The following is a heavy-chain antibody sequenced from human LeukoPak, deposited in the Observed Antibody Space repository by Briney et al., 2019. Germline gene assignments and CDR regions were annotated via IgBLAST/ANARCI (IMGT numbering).Heavy chain of an antibody. Sequence: GGSLRLSCAASGFTFSSYWMSWVRQAPGKGLEWVANIKQDGSEKYYVDPVKGRFTISRDNAKNSLYLQMNSLRAEDTAVYYCARTPYYYGSGSYYRPCYFDYWGQGTLVTVSS. CDR1: GFTFSSYW. CDR2: IKQDGSEK. J-gene: IGHJ4*02. CDR3: ARTPYYYGSGSYYRPCYFDY. V-gene: IGHV3-7*01. D-gene: IGHD3-10*01.